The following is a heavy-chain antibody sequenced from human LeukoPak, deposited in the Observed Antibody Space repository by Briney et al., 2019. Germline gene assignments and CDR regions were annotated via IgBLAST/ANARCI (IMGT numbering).Heavy chain of an antibody. J-gene: IGHJ4*02. CDR3: ARGLWFGELLYFDY. D-gene: IGHD3-10*01. CDR1: GGSISSSSYY. V-gene: IGHV4-61*05. CDR2: IYYSGST. Sequence: SETLSLTCTVSGGSISSSSYYWGWIRQPPGKGLEWIGYIYYSGSTNYNPSLKSRVTISVDTSKNQFSLKLSSVTAADTAVYYCARGLWFGELLYFDYWGQGTLVTVSS.